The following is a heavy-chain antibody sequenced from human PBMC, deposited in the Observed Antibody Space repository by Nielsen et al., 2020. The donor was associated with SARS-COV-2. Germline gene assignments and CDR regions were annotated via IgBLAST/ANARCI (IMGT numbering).Heavy chain of an antibody. CDR3: ARLNGDYAVGYYFDY. D-gene: IGHD4-17*01. CDR1: GGSISSYY. V-gene: IGHV4-59*08. CDR2: IYYSGST. J-gene: IGHJ4*02. Sequence: GSLRLSCTVSGGSISSYYWSWTRQPPGKGLEWIGYIYYSGSTNYNPSLKSRVTISVDTSKNQFSLKLSSVTAADTAVYYCARLNGDYAVGYYFDYWGQGTLVTVSS.